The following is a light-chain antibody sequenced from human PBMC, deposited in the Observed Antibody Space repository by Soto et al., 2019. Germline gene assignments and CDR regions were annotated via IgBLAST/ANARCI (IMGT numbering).Light chain of an antibody. J-gene: IGKJ4*01. CDR2: LGS. V-gene: IGKV2-28*01. CDR3: MQALQTPLT. CDR1: QSLLHSNGYNW. Sequence: DIVMTQSPLSLPVIPGEPASISCRASQSLLHSNGYNWLDWYLQKPGQSPQLLIHLGSNRAPGVPDRFRGSGSGTDFTLKISRVEAEDVGVYYCMQALQTPLTFGGGTKVEIK.